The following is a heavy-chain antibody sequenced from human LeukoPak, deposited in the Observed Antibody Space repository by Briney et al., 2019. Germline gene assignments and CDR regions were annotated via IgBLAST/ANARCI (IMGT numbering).Heavy chain of an antibody. CDR2: IYYSGST. CDR3: ASLAYCGGDRPCAFDI. J-gene: IGHJ3*02. CDR1: GGSINSSGYY. Sequence: PSETLSLTCTVSGGSINSSGYYWSWVRQPPGKGLEWIGYIYYSGSTNYNPSLKSRVTISVDTSKNQFSLKLSSVTAADTAVYYCASLAYCGGDRPCAFDIWGQGTMVTVSS. D-gene: IGHD2-21*02. V-gene: IGHV4-61*08.